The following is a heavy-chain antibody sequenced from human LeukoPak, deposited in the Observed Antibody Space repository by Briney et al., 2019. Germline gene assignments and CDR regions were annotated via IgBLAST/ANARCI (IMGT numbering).Heavy chain of an antibody. Sequence: SETLSLTCTVSGGSISSDYWSWIRQPPGKGLEWIGYIYYSGSTNYNPSLKSRVTMSVDTSKNQFSLKLRSMTAADTAVYYCARPGVGSGRYGAFDIWGQGTMVTVTS. CDR3: ARPGVGSGRYGAFDI. D-gene: IGHD5-18*01. CDR2: IYYSGST. J-gene: IGHJ3*02. V-gene: IGHV4-59*08. CDR1: GGSISSDY.